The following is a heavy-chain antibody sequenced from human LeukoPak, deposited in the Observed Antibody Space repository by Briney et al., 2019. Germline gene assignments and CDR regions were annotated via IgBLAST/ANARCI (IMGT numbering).Heavy chain of an antibody. CDR2: IYFTETT. CDR3: ARGKNFCRDSHCRGDYFAS. CDR1: GASISNSCYL. J-gene: IGHJ4*02. D-gene: IGHD3-3*01. V-gene: IGHV4-39*01. Sequence: PSETLSLTCTVSGASISNSCYLWGWIRQSPGTGLEWIGSIYFTETTYYNPSLKTRVRIFFNTSQNQFSLRLTSVTAADTAIYYCARGKNFCRDSHCRGDYFASWGQGTLVSVSS.